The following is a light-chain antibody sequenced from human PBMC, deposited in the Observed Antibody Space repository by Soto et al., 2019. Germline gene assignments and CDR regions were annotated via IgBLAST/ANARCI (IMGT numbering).Light chain of an antibody. V-gene: IGKV3-20*01. CDR1: QSVSKY. Sequence: EIVLTQSPGTLSLSPGERATLSCRASQSVSKYLAWYQQKPGQAPRVLIYGASSRATGIPYRFSGSGSGTDFTLTISRLEPEDFAVYYCQHYSSSPWTFGQVNNVEIK. J-gene: IGKJ1*01. CDR2: GAS. CDR3: QHYSSSPWT.